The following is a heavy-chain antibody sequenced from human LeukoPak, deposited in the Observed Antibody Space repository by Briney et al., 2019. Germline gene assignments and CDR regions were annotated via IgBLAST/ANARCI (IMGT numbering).Heavy chain of an antibody. V-gene: IGHV4-39*07. D-gene: IGHD3-10*01. J-gene: IGHJ5*02. Sequence: PSETLSLTCTVSGGSISSYYWGWIRQPPGKGLEWIGSIYHSGSTYYNPSLKSRVTISVDTSKNQFSLKLSSVTAADTAVYYCARDSGTTGEVKFDPWGQGTLVTVSS. CDR3: ARDSGTTGEVKFDP. CDR1: GGSISSYY. CDR2: IYHSGST.